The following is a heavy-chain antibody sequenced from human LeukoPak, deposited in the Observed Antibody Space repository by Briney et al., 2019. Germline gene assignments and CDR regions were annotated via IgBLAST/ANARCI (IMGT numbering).Heavy chain of an antibody. V-gene: IGHV1-18*01. J-gene: IGHJ5*02. CDR2: ISAYNGNT. CDR1: GYTFTSYG. Sequence: ASVKVSCKASGYTFTSYGISWVRQAPGEGLEWMGWISAYNGNTNYAQKLQGRVTMTTDTSTSTAYMEPRSLRSDDTAVYYCARMGITIFGVVSWFDPWGQGTLVTVSS. CDR3: ARMGITIFGVVSWFDP. D-gene: IGHD3-3*01.